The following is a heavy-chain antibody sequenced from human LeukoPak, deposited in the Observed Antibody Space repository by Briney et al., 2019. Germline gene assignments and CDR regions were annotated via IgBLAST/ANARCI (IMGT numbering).Heavy chain of an antibody. CDR3: ARVLSGRGSLYSYYYYMDV. V-gene: IGHV3-53*01. CDR1: GFTVSSNY. Sequence: GGSLRLSCAASGFTVSSNYMIWVRQAPGEGLEWVSVIYSGGRTYYVDSVKGRFTISRDISKNTLYLQMNSLRAEDTAVYYCARVLSGRGSLYSYYYYMDVWGKGTTVTISS. CDR2: IYSGGRT. D-gene: IGHD3-10*01. J-gene: IGHJ6*03.